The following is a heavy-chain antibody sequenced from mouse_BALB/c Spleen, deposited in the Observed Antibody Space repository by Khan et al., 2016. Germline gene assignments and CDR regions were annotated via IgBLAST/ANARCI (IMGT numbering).Heavy chain of an antibody. D-gene: IGHD2-4*01. CDR2: IWPGGST. Sequence: QVQLKESGPGLVAPSQSLSITCTVSEFSLINSGVHWIRQPPGKGLEWLGVIWPGGSTDYTSALMSRLSITKDNSQHQDFLQMISLQTDDTAMYYCARDDQDYDSWFASWGQGTLVIVSA. V-gene: IGHV2-9*02. CDR3: ARDDQDYDSWFAS. J-gene: IGHJ3*01. CDR1: EFSLINSG.